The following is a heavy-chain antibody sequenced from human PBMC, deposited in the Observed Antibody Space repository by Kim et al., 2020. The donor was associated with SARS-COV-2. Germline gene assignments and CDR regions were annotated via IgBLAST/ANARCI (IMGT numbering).Heavy chain of an antibody. J-gene: IGHJ4*02. Sequence: DGSTSYAQKCQGRVTVTRDTSTSAVYMELSSLRSEDTAVYYCATGAAATGNWGQGTQVTVSS. CDR3: ATGAAATGN. V-gene: IGHV1-46*01. D-gene: IGHD6-13*01. CDR2: DGST.